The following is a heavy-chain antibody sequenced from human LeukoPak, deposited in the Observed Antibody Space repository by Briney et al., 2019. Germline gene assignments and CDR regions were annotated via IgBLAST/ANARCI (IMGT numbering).Heavy chain of an antibody. J-gene: IGHJ6*02. D-gene: IGHD5-18*01. CDR3: ARDTAMVSSYYYYGMDV. CDR1: GGTFSSYA. V-gene: IGHV1-69*04. Sequence: SVKVSCKASGGTFSSYAISWVRQAPGQGLEWMGRIIPILGIANYAQKFQGRVTITADKSTSTAYMELSSLRSEDTAVYYCARDTAMVSSYYYYGMDVWGQRTTVTVSS. CDR2: IIPILGIA.